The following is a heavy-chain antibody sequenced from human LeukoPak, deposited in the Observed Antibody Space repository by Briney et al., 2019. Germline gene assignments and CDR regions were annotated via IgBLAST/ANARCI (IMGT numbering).Heavy chain of an antibody. V-gene: IGHV3-30*03. D-gene: IGHD3-3*01. Sequence: PGGSLRLSCAASGFTVSSNYMSWVRQAPGKGLEWVAIVAHDGSFTSYADSVKGRFSITRDDSTLYLEMNSLRVEDTALYYCAREMRGYYPHYWGQGTLLTVSS. CDR1: GFTVSSNY. CDR2: VAHDGSFT. CDR3: AREMRGYYPHY. J-gene: IGHJ4*02.